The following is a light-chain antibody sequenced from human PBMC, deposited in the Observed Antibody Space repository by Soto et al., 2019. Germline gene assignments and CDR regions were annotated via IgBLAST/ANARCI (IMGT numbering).Light chain of an antibody. CDR3: QQYGSSPT. Sequence: EIVLTQSPGTLSLSPGERATLSCRASQSVSSSYLAWYQQKPGQAPRLLIYGASSKATGIPDRVSGSGSGIDFTLSISRLEPEDFAVYYCQQYGSSPTFGQGTKVEIK. J-gene: IGKJ1*01. V-gene: IGKV3-20*01. CDR2: GAS. CDR1: QSVSSSY.